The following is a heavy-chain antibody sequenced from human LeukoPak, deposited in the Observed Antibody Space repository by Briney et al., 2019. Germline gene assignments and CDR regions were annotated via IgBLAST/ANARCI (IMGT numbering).Heavy chain of an antibody. CDR3: AKRGSLEPVDF. CDR2: ISGSGGST. D-gene: IGHD3-10*01. Sequence: GGSLRLSCAASGFTFNSYAMSWVRQAPGKGLEWVSGISGSGGSTYYADSVKGRFTISRDNSKNTLYLQMNSLGAEDTAVYYCAKRGSLEPVDFWGQGTLVTVSS. V-gene: IGHV3-23*01. CDR1: GFTFNSYA. J-gene: IGHJ4*02.